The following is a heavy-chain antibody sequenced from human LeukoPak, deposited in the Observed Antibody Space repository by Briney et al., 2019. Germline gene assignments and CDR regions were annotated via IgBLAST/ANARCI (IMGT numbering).Heavy chain of an antibody. CDR1: GGTFSSYA. CDR2: IIPIFGTA. Sequence: SVKVSCKASGGTFSSYAISWVRQAPGQGLEWMGGIIPIFGTANYAQKFQGRVTITADKSTSTAYMELSSLRSEDTAVYYCASRPSNWNIYHYYYMDVWGKGTTVTISS. CDR3: ASRPSNWNIYHYYYMDV. V-gene: IGHV1-69*06. J-gene: IGHJ6*03. D-gene: IGHD1/OR15-1a*01.